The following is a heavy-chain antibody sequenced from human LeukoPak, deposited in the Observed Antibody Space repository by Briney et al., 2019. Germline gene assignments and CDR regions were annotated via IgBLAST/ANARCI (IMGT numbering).Heavy chain of an antibody. CDR2: IYTSGST. D-gene: IGHD3-3*01. CDR1: GGSISSGSYY. J-gene: IGHJ5*02. CDR3: ARGASLRLNWFDP. Sequence: SETLSLTCTVSGGSISSGSYYWSWIRQPAGKGLEWIGRIYTSGSTNYNPSLKSRVTISIDTSKNQFSLKLSSVTAADTAVYYCARGASLRLNWFDPWGQGTLVTVSS. V-gene: IGHV4-61*02.